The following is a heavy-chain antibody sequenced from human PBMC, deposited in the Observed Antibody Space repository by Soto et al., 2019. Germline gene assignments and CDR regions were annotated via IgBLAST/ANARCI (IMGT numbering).Heavy chain of an antibody. V-gene: IGHV3-21*01. CDR2: ISSSSSYI. Sequence: EVQLVESGGGLVKPGGSLRLSCAASGFTFSSYSMNWVRQAPGKGLEWVSSISSSSSYIYYAVSVKGRFTISRDNAKNSLYLQMNSLRAEDTAVYYCARSRGVVVPAAMRGDAFDIWGQGTMVTVSS. D-gene: IGHD2-2*01. CDR3: ARSRGVVVPAAMRGDAFDI. J-gene: IGHJ3*02. CDR1: GFTFSSYS.